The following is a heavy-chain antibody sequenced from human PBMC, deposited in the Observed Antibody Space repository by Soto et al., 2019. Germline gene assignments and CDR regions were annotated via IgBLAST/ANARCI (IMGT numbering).Heavy chain of an antibody. CDR2: ISGSGGST. CDR1: GFTFSSYA. J-gene: IGHJ6*02. CDR3: AKDDVIRTYYYGMDV. Sequence: PGGSLRLSCAASGFTFSSYAMSWVRQAPGKGLEWVSAISGSGGSTYYADSVKGRFTISRDNSKNTLYLQMNSLRAEDTAVYYCAKDDVIRTYYYGMDVWGQGTTVTVSS. V-gene: IGHV3-23*01.